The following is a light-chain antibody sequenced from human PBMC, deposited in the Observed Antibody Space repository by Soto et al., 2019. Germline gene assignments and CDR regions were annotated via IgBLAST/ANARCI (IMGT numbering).Light chain of an antibody. CDR1: SSDVGAYNY. CDR2: EVS. J-gene: IGLJ3*02. V-gene: IGLV2-14*01. CDR3: WSYAGADTWV. Sequence: QSVLTQPASVSGSPGQSITISCTATSSDVGAYNYVSWYQQHPGKAPKLMIYEVSNRPSGVSNRFSASKSGNTASLTISGLQAEDEADYYCWSYAGADTWVFGGGTKLTVL.